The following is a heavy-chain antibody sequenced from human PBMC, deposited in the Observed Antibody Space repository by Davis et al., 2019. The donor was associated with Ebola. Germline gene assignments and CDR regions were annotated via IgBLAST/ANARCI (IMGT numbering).Heavy chain of an antibody. J-gene: IGHJ4*02. CDR1: GYTFIIYG. CDR3: ARVTCSGDSCFSADY. D-gene: IGHD2-15*01. CDR2: ISAENGKT. V-gene: IGHV1-18*01. Sequence: ASVKVSCQASGYTFIIYGVTWVRQAPGQGLEWLGWISAENGKTEYAQRLQGRVTMTTASSTSTAYMELRSLRTDDTAVYFCARVTCSGDSCFSADYWGQGTLVTVSS.